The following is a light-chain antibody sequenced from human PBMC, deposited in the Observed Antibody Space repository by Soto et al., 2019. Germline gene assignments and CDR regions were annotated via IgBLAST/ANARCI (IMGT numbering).Light chain of an antibody. CDR1: SSDVGGYNY. CDR3: TSYAGGNHV. J-gene: IGLJ1*01. V-gene: IGLV2-8*01. Sequence: QSVLTQPPSASGSPGQSVTISCTGTSSDVGGYNYVSWYQQYPGKVPKLMVYEVNNRPSGVPDRFSGSKSGNTASLTVSGLQAEYEADYYCTSYAGGNHVFGTGTKLTVL. CDR2: EVN.